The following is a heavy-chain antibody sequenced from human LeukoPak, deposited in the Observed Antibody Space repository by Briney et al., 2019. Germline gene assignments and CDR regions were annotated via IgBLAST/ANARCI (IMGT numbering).Heavy chain of an antibody. V-gene: IGHV3-74*01. Sequence: HPGGSLRLPCAASGFTLCSFWVLCVPQAPGKGLVWVSRIYGDGSSKSYADFVEGRFSISRDNAQNTLYLQMHSLRAEDTALYYCAREPHSDYSDHTDSFDIWGQGTMVSVSS. J-gene: IGHJ3*02. CDR2: IYGDGSSK. D-gene: IGHD4-17*01. CDR3: AREPHSDYSDHTDSFDI. CDR1: GFTLCSFW.